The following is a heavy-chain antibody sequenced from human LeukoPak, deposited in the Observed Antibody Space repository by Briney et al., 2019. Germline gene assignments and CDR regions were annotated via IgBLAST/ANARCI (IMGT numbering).Heavy chain of an antibody. Sequence: GGSLRLSCAASGFTFSSYAMSWVRQAPGKGLEWVSAISGSGGSTYYADSVKGRFTISRDNSKNTLYLQMNSLRAEDTAVYYCARLISYYYDSSGSSWFDPWGQGTLVTVSS. J-gene: IGHJ5*02. CDR1: GFTFSSYA. V-gene: IGHV3-23*01. CDR3: ARLISYYYDSSGSSWFDP. D-gene: IGHD3-22*01. CDR2: ISGSGGST.